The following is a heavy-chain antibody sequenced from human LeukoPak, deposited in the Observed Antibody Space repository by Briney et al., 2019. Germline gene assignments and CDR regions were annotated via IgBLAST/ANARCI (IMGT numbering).Heavy chain of an antibody. D-gene: IGHD3-16*01. CDR1: GFTFSSYG. CDR2: INHNGNVN. CDR3: ARGGGLDV. J-gene: IGHJ6*02. V-gene: IGHV3-7*03. Sequence: PGGSLRLSCAASGFTFSSYGMHWVRQAPRKGLEWVASINHNGNVNYYVDSVKGRFTISRDNAKNSLYLQMSNLRAEDTAVYFCARGGGLDVWGQGATVTVSS.